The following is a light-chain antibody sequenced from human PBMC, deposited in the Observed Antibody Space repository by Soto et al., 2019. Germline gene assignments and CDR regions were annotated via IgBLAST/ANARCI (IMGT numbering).Light chain of an antibody. V-gene: IGKV3-20*01. CDR1: QSFSSSY. J-gene: IGKJ5*01. CDR3: QHYGSTPWT. Sequence: EIVLTQSPGTLSLSPGERATLSCRASQSFSSSYLAWYQHKPGQAPRLLIYGASSRATDIPDRITGSGSGTDFTLTISRLEPEDFAVYYCQHYGSTPWTFGQGTRWRL. CDR2: GAS.